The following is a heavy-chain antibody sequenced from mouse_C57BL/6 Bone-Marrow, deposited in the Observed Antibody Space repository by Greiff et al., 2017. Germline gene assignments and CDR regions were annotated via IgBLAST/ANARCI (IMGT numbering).Heavy chain of an antibody. CDR2: IHPNSGST. J-gene: IGHJ3*01. Sequence: QVQLQQPGAELVKPGASVKLSCKASGYTFTSYWMHWVKQRPGQGLEWIGMIHPNSGSTNYNEKFKSKATLTVDKSSSTAYMQLSSLTSEDSAVYYRAREGGYYPWFAYWGQGTLVTVSA. CDR1: GYTFTSYW. D-gene: IGHD2-1*01. CDR3: AREGGYYPWFAY. V-gene: IGHV1-64*01.